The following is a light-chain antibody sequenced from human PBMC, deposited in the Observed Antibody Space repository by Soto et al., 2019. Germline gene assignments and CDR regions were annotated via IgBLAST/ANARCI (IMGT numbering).Light chain of an antibody. CDR3: QQYGTSRT. CDR2: GIS. J-gene: IGKJ1*01. Sequence: EIVLTQSPGTLSLSPGERATLSCRASQSVSSNYLAWYQQKSGQAPRLLIYGISSRATGIPDRFSGSGSGTDFTLTISRLEPEDFAVYYWQQYGTSRTFGQGTKVEIK. CDR1: QSVSSNY. V-gene: IGKV3-20*01.